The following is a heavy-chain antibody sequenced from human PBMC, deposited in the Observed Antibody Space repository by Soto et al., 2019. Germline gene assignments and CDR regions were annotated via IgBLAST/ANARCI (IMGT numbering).Heavy chain of an antibody. V-gene: IGHV4-34*01. CDR3: ASHCVGGGCLVGFNL. CDR1: GGSFSGY. D-gene: IGHD2-21*01. Sequence: PSETLSLTCAVYGGSFSGYWSWIRQPPGKGLEWIGEIHDGGSTKYNPSLKSRVTILVDTSKNQISLKLDSVTVADTAVYYCASHCVGGGCLVGFNLWGPGTLVRISS. CDR2: IHDGGST. J-gene: IGHJ4*03.